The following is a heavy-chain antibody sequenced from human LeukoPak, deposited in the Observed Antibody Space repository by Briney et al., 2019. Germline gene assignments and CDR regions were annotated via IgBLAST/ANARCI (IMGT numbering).Heavy chain of an antibody. CDR3: ARVGRFLEWSFDY. Sequence: PGGSLRLSCASSGFTFSSYGFHWVRQAPGKGLEWVAFIRYDGIHEFYADSVKGRFTISRDNSKNTLYLQMGSLRAEDMAVYYCARVGRFLEWSFDYWGQGTLVTVSS. CDR2: IRYDGIHE. D-gene: IGHD3-3*01. J-gene: IGHJ4*02. V-gene: IGHV3-30*02. CDR1: GFTFSSYG.